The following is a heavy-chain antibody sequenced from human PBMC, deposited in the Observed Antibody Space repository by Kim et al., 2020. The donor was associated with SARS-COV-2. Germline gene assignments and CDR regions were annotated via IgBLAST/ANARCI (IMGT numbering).Heavy chain of an antibody. CDR1: GFTFTSSA. CDR2: IVVGSGNT. V-gene: IGHV1-58*02. J-gene: IGHJ6*02. Sequence: SVKVSCKASGFTFTSSAMQWVRQARGQRLEWIGWIVVGSGNTNYAQKFQERVTITRDMSTSTTYMELSSLRSEDTAVYYCAAPGGGWYRYYYGMDVWGQGTTVTVSS. D-gene: IGHD6-19*01. CDR3: AAPGGGWYRYYYGMDV.